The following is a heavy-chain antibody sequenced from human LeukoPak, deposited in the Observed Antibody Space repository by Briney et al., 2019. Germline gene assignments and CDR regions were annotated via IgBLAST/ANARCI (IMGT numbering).Heavy chain of an antibody. CDR2: IYRGGST. CDR3: ARDDGDWYFDF. Sequence: GGSLRLSCAASGFTVSSNYMSWVRQAPGKGLEWVSVIYRGGSTYYADSVKGRFTISRDNSNNTLYLQMNSLRAEDTAVYYCARDDGDWYFDFWGQGTLVTVSS. D-gene: IGHD2-21*01. CDR1: GFTVSSNY. J-gene: IGHJ4*02. V-gene: IGHV3-53*01.